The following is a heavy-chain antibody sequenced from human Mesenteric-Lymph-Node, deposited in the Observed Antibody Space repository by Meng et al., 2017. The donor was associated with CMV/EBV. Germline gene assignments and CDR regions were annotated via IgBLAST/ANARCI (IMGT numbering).Heavy chain of an antibody. Sequence: TVSGGSLSSNSYFWAWIRQPPGRGLEWIGSISYSGSTYYNPSLKSRVTISVDTSKNQFSQRLTSVTALDTAVYYCARLLGMSGSFDYWSHGTLVTVSS. CDR3: ARLLGMSGSFDY. V-gene: IGHV4-39*01. CDR2: ISYSGST. D-gene: IGHD1-20*01. J-gene: IGHJ4*01. CDR1: GGSLSSNSYF.